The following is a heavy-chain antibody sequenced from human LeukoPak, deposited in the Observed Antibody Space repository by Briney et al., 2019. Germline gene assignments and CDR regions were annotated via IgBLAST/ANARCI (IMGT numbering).Heavy chain of an antibody. J-gene: IGHJ6*02. D-gene: IGHD2-15*01. CDR2: IYYSGST. CDR1: GGSISSYY. V-gene: IGHV4-59*08. CDR3: ARRVVAGPFYYYYGMDV. Sequence: SETLSLTCTVSGGSISSYYWSWIRQPPGKGLEWIGYIYYSGSTNYNPSLKSRVTISVDTSKNQFSLKLSSVTAADTAVYYCARRVVAGPFYYYYGMDVWGQGTTVTVSS.